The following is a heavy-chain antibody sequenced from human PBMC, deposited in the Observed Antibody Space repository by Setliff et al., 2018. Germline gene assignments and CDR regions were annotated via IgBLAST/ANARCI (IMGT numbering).Heavy chain of an antibody. CDR1: GGSITSVSYY. V-gene: IGHV4-39*01. Sequence: SETLSLTCAVSGGSITSVSYYWAWIRQPPGKGLEWIGTIYYSGSTYYNPSLKSRVTIYIDMPKNEFSLKLGSVTAADTAVYFCAKGGGRYHSDSWGQGILVTVS. J-gene: IGHJ4*02. D-gene: IGHD1-1*01. CDR2: IYYSGST. CDR3: AKGGGRYHSDS.